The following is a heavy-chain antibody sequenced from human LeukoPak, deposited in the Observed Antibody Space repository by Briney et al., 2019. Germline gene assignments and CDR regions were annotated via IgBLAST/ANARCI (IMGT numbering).Heavy chain of an antibody. CDR3: ATRLGKFSWRDAFNT. D-gene: IGHD3-16*02. J-gene: IGHJ3*02. Sequence: ASVKVSCKVSGYSLTELLMHWVRQAPGKGLEWVGGFSPGVGVTNYAQRFQGRVTMTEATSTGTGYMELRSLRYEDTSVYYFATRLGKFSWRDAFNTWGQGTMVTVSS. CDR1: GYSLTELL. CDR2: FSPGVGVT. V-gene: IGHV1-24*01.